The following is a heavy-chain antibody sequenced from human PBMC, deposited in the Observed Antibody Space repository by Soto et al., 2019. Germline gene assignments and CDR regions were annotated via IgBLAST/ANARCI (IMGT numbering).Heavy chain of an antibody. V-gene: IGHV1-8*01. CDR3: ARKKTAYGMDV. CDR2: MNPNSGNT. Sequence: QVQLVQCGAEVKKPGASVKVSCKASGYTFTSCDISWVRQASGQGIEWMGWMNPNSGNTGYAQKFKGRVTMTRNTARSTAYMELSSLRSEDTAVYYCARKKTAYGMDVRGQETTVTVT. J-gene: IGHJ6*02. CDR1: GYTFTSCD.